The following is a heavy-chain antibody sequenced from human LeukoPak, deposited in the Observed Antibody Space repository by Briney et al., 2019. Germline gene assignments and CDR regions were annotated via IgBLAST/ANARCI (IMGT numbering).Heavy chain of an antibody. CDR2: IYYSGST. D-gene: IGHD4-17*01. CDR1: GGSISSYY. CDR3: ARYKMDYGDYYYFDY. V-gene: IGHV4-59*01. J-gene: IGHJ4*02. Sequence: SETLSLTCTVSGGSISSYYWSWIRQPPGKGLEWIGYIYYSGSTNYNPALKSRVTISVDTSKNQFSLKLSSVTAADTAVYYCARYKMDYGDYYYFDYWGQGTLVTVSS.